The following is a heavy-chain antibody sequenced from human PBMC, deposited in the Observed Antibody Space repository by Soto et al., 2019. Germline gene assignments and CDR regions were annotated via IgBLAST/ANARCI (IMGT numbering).Heavy chain of an antibody. CDR2: ISRDGGTK. V-gene: IGHV3-30*03. J-gene: IGHJ4*02. CDR3: PGEVASGY. CDR1: GFTVSSYG. D-gene: IGHD3-10*01. Sequence: QVQLVESGGGVVQPGRSLRLSCAASGFTVSSYGMHWVRQAPGKGLEWVAVISRDGGTKYYADSVKGRFTISRDNSRKALILEMNSLRGDDMAVYYCPGEVASGYWGQGTLVTVSS.